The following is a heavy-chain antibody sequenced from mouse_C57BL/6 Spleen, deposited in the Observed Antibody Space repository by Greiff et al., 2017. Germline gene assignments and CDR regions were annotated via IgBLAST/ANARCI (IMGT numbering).Heavy chain of an antibody. CDR2: IYPGDGDT. D-gene: IGHD1-1*01. Sequence: QVQLKESGAELVKPGASVKISCKASGYAFSSYWMNWVKQRPGKGLEWIGQIYPGDGDTNYNGKFKGKATLTADTSSSTAYMQLSSLTSEDSAVYFCARLTTVVALDYWGQGTTLTVSS. CDR3: ARLTTVVALDY. J-gene: IGHJ2*01. CDR1: GYAFSSYW. V-gene: IGHV1-80*01.